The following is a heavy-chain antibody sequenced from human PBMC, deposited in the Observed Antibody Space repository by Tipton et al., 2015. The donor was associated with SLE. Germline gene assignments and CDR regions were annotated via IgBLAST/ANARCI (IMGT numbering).Heavy chain of an antibody. J-gene: IGHJ6*03. Sequence: TLSLTCTVSGDSISNGDDYWSWIRQPPGKGLEWIGNIYYGGGTYYSPSLESRVTVSVDTSKNQFSLKLSSVTAADTAVYYCARVSGGIAYMDVWGKGTTVTFSS. V-gene: IGHV4-30-4*08. D-gene: IGHD6-13*01. CDR3: ARVSGGIAYMDV. CDR1: GDSISNGDDY. CDR2: IYYGGGT.